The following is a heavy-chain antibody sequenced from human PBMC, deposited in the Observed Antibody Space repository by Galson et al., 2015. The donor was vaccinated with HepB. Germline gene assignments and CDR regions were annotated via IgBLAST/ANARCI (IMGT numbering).Heavy chain of an antibody. D-gene: IGHD5-12*01. CDR2: IGAGGDST. Sequence: SLRLSCAASGFTFSAYAMSWVRQAPGKGPEWVSSIGAGGDSTYNTDSVKGRFTISRDNPKNTLYLQMNSLRAEDTAVFYCAKDAMWGGHEENVFGDWGQGTLVTVSS. J-gene: IGHJ4*02. CDR3: AKDAMWGGHEENVFGD. V-gene: IGHV3-23*01. CDR1: GFTFSAYA.